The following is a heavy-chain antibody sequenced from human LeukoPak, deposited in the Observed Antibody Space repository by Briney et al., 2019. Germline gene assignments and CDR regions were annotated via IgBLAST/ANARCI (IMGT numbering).Heavy chain of an antibody. CDR1: GYTFTGYY. V-gene: IGHV1-2*06. D-gene: IGHD3-22*01. Sequence: EASVKVSCKASGYTFTGYYIHWVRQAPGQGLEWMGLINPNSGGTNYAQKFQGRVTMTRDTSISTAYMELSSLRSDDTAVYYCARVYYDSSGYYFVDFDYWGQGTLVTVSS. J-gene: IGHJ4*02. CDR3: ARVYYDSSGYYFVDFDY. CDR2: INPNSGGT.